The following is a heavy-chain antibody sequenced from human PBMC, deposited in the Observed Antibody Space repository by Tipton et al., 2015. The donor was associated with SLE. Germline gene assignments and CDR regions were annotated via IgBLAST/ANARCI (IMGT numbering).Heavy chain of an antibody. V-gene: IGHV4-38-2*01. CDR1: GYSISSGYY. Sequence: TLSLTCAVSGYSISSGYYWGWIRQPPGKGLEWIGSIYYSGSTYYNPSLKSRGTISLDTSNNQFSLRLSSVTAADTAVYYCARGVSGYFHYCYMDVWGKGTTVTISS. J-gene: IGHJ6*03. CDR2: IYYSGST. D-gene: IGHD3-16*01. CDR3: ARGVSGYFHYCYMDV.